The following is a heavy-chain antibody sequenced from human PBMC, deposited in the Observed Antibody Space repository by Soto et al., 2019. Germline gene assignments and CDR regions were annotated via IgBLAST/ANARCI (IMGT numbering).Heavy chain of an antibody. CDR3: ARGRLPAATYYFDY. Sequence: GASGEGSCKASGYTFTSYYMHWVRQAPGQGLEWMGIINPSGGSTNYAQKFQGRVTITADESTSTAYMELSSLRSEDTAVYYCARGRLPAATYYFDYWGQGTLVTVSS. CDR1: GYTFTSYY. J-gene: IGHJ4*02. V-gene: IGHV1-46*01. CDR2: INPSGGST. D-gene: IGHD2-2*01.